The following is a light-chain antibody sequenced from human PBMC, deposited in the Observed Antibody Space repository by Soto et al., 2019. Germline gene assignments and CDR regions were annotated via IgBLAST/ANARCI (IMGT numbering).Light chain of an antibody. V-gene: IGKV1-39*01. CDR3: HQYDSSCT. CDR1: QSISSY. J-gene: IGKJ5*01. Sequence: DIQMTQSPSSLSASVGDRVTITCRASQSISSYLNWYQQKPGKAPKLLIYAASSLQSGVPSRFSGSGSGTDIILTISSLPAEDFVIYYCHQYDSSCTFGQGTQLDIK. CDR2: AAS.